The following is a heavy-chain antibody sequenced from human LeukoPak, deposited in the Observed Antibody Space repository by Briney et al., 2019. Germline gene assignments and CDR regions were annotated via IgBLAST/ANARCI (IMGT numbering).Heavy chain of an antibody. CDR3: ARVYTIFGVVIKYFDY. CDR1: GFTFSSYE. CDR2: ISTSGSTI. V-gene: IGHV3-48*03. J-gene: IGHJ4*02. Sequence: GGSLRLSCAASGFTFSSYEMNWVRQAPGKGLEWVSYISTSGSTIYYADSVKGRFTISRDNAKNSLYLQMNSLRAEDTAVYYCARVYTIFGVVIKYFDYWGQGTLVTVSS. D-gene: IGHD3-3*01.